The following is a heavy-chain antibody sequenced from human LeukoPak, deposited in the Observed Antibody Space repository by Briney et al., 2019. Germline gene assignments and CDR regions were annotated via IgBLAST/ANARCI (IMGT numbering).Heavy chain of an antibody. CDR3: ATIVVVPAAYLHYYYYYGMDV. D-gene: IGHD2-2*01. CDR2: FFYSGST. Sequence: SETLSLTCTVSGGSISSSSYYWGWIRQPPGKGLEWIGRFFYSGSTYYNPSLKSRVTITVDTSKSQFSLKLSSVTAADTAVYYCATIVVVPAAYLHYYYYYGMDVWGQGTTVTASS. V-gene: IGHV4-39*01. CDR1: GGSISSSSYY. J-gene: IGHJ6*02.